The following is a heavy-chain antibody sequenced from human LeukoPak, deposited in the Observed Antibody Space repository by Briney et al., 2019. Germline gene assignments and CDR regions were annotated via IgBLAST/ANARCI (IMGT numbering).Heavy chain of an antibody. Sequence: ASLKVSCKASGYTFTGLYIHWVRQAPGQGLEWMGWINPNSGGTKYAQKFQGRVTMSRDTSISTAYMELRSLASDDTAVYYCARDVRHRLLVVRGDGFRFDPWGQGTLVTVSS. D-gene: IGHD3-10*01. CDR2: INPNSGGT. V-gene: IGHV1-2*02. CDR3: ARDVRHRLLVVRGDGFRFDP. J-gene: IGHJ5*02. CDR1: GYTFTGLY.